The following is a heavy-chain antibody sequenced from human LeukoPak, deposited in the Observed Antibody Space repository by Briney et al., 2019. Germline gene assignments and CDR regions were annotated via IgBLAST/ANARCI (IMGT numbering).Heavy chain of an antibody. D-gene: IGHD5-18*01. CDR3: ARGLRRVDTAMAGDY. J-gene: IGHJ4*02. V-gene: IGHV1-2*06. CDR1: GYTFTGYY. CDR2: INPNNGAT. Sequence: ASVKVSCKASGYTFTGYYMHWVRQAPGQGLEWMGRINPNNGATNYAQKLQGRVTITGDTSISTAYMELSSLRSEDTAVCYCARGLRRVDTAMAGDYWGQGTLVTVSS.